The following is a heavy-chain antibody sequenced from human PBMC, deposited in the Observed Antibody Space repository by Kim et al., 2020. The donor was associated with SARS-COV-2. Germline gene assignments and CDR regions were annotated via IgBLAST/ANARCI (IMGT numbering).Heavy chain of an antibody. J-gene: IGHJ2*01. CDR1: GVTVRGNY. V-gene: IGHV3-66*02. D-gene: IGHD3-9*01. CDR3: AKRGNDWSSWFFDL. CDR2: IYGDDSA. Sequence: GGSLRLSCAASGVTVRGNYMTWVRQAPGKGLEWVSVIYGDDSADYADSVKGRFTISRDNYENTVYLQMQSLTAEDTALYYCAKRGNDWSSWFFDLWGRGTLVTVSS.